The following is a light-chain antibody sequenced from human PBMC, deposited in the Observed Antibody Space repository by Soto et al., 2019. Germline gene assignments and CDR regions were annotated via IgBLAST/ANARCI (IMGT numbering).Light chain of an antibody. CDR2: DAS. CDR3: QQRSNWLFS. Sequence: EIVLTQSPATLSLSPGERATLFCRASQSVSTYLAWYQQYPGQAPRLLIYDASKRATGIPARFSGSGSGTDFTLTISSLQPEDFAVYYCQQRSNWLFSFGPGTKVDN. J-gene: IGKJ3*01. V-gene: IGKV3-11*01. CDR1: QSVSTY.